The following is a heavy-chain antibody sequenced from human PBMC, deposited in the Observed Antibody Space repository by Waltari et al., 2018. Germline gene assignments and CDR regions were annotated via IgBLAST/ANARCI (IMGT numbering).Heavy chain of an antibody. V-gene: IGHV5-51*03. Sequence: EVQLVQSGAEVKKPGESLKISCKGSGYSFTSYWIGWVRQMPGKGLEWMGIIYPGDSDTRYSPSFQGQVTISADKSISTAYLQWSSLKASDTAMYYCARIPDYYDSSGYYSYFDYWGQGTLVTVSS. D-gene: IGHD3-22*01. J-gene: IGHJ4*02. CDR3: ARIPDYYDSSGYYSYFDY. CDR2: IYPGDSDT. CDR1: GYSFTSYW.